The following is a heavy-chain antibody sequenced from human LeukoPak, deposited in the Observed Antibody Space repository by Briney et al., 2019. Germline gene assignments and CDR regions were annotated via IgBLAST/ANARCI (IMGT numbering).Heavy chain of an antibody. CDR3: TTSMSSEPYY. CDR2: ISSDGSST. Sequence: GGSLRLSCAASGLTFSSHWMHWVRQVPGKGLVWVSRISSDGSSTSYADSVKGRFTISRDNAKNTLYLQMNSLRAEDTAVYYCTTSMSSEPYYWGQGTLVTVSS. J-gene: IGHJ4*02. V-gene: IGHV3-74*01. CDR1: GLTFSSHW. D-gene: IGHD6-25*01.